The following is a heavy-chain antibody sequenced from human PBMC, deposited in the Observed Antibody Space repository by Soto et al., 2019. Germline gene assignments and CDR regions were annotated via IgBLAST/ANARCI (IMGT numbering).Heavy chain of an antibody. CDR2: IDPSDSYT. Sequence: GESLKISCKGSGYSFTSYWIGWVRQMPGKGLEWMGRIDPSDSYTNYSPSFQGHVTISADKSISTAYLQWSSLKASDTAMYYCARRHSSSSAFDPWGQRTPVTVSS. V-gene: IGHV5-10-1*01. CDR1: GYSFTSYW. J-gene: IGHJ5*02. CDR3: ARRHSSSSAFDP. D-gene: IGHD6-13*01.